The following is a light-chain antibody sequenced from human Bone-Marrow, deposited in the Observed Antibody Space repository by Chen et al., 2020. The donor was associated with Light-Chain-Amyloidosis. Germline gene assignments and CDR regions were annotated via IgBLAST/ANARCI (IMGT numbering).Light chain of an antibody. V-gene: IGLV2-14*01. CDR1: SSYVGGDNH. CDR3: SSYTITNTLV. Sequence: QSALTQPASVSGSPGQSLTISFTGTSSYVGGDNHVSWYQQHPDKAPKLMIYEVTNRPSWVPDRFSGSKSDNTASLTISGLQTEDEADYFCSSYTITNTLVFGSGTRVTVL. CDR2: EVT. J-gene: IGLJ1*01.